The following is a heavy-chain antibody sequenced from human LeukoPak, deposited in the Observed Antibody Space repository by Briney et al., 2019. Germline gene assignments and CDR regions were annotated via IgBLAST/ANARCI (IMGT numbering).Heavy chain of an antibody. D-gene: IGHD2-2*01. CDR2: ISSSSSTI. V-gene: IGHV3-48*01. CDR1: GFSFSSYS. J-gene: IGHJ6*02. Sequence: GGSLRLSCAASGFSFSSYSMNWVRQAPGKGLEWVSYISSSSSTIYYADSVKGRFTISRDNAKNSLYLQMNSLRAEDTAVYYCARDRGCSSTSCYAGGYYYYGMDLWGQGTTVTVSS. CDR3: ARDRGCSSTSCYAGGYYYYGMDL.